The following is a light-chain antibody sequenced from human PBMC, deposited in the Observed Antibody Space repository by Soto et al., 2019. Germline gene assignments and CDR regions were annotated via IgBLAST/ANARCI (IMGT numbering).Light chain of an antibody. CDR3: QQYGSSPFT. V-gene: IGKV3-20*01. Sequence: EIVLTQSPDTLSLSPGERATLSCRASQSVRSNYLAWYQQKPGQAPRFLIYDASSRATGIPDRFSGSGSGTDFTLTISRLEPEDFAVYYCQQYGSSPFTFGGGTKVDIK. CDR1: QSVRSNY. J-gene: IGKJ4*01. CDR2: DAS.